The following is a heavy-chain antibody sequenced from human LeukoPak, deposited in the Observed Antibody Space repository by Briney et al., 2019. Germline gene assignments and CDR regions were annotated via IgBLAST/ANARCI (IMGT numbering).Heavy chain of an antibody. CDR1: GFTFSSYW. V-gene: IGHV3-74*01. CDR2: INSDGSST. D-gene: IGHD3-22*01. Sequence: GGSLRLSCAASGFTFSSYWMHWVRQAPGKGLVWVSRINSDGSSTSYADSVKGRFTISRDNAKNTLYLQMNSLRAEDTAVYYCAKGRMTYYYDSSGLTVFDPWGQGTLVTVSS. J-gene: IGHJ5*02. CDR3: AKGRMTYYYDSSGLTVFDP.